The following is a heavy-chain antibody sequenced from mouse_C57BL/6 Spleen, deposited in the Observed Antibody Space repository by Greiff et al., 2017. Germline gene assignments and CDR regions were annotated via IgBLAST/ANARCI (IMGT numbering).Heavy chain of an antibody. D-gene: IGHD2-12*01. J-gene: IGHJ4*01. Sequence: QVQLKESGAELARPGASVKLSCKASGYTFTSYGISWVKQRTGQGLEWIGEIYPRSGNTYYNEKFKGKATLTADKSSSTAYMELRSLTSEDSAVYFCARDGNDVGMDYWGQGTSVTVSS. CDR2: IYPRSGNT. CDR1: GYTFTSYG. CDR3: ARDGNDVGMDY. V-gene: IGHV1-81*01.